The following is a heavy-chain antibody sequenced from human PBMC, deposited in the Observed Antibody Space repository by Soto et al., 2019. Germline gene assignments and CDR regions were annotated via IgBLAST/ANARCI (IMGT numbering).Heavy chain of an antibody. CDR3: ARLVVYDTRPDWFDP. CDR1: AGSISSSSYY. Sequence: SETLSLTCTVSAGSISSSSYYWGWIRHPPGKGLEWIGNIYYSGTTYYNPSLTSRVTISVDTSKNQFSLKLSSVTAADTAVYYCARLVVYDTRPDWFDPWGQGTLVTVSS. V-gene: IGHV4-39*01. CDR2: IYYSGTT. J-gene: IGHJ5*02. D-gene: IGHD2-2*01.